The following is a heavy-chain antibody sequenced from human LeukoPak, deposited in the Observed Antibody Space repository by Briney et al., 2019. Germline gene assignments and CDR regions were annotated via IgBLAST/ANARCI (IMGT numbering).Heavy chain of an antibody. CDR3: ARAPSYDSSRFDY. J-gene: IGHJ4*02. V-gene: IGHV3-23*01. Sequence: GGSLRLSCAASGFTFSSYAMSWVRQAPGKGLEWVSGISGSGGGTYYADSVKGRFTISRDNAKNSLSLQMNSLRAEDTAVYYCARAPSYDSSRFDYWGQGTLVTVSS. D-gene: IGHD3-22*01. CDR1: GFTFSSYA. CDR2: ISGSGGGT.